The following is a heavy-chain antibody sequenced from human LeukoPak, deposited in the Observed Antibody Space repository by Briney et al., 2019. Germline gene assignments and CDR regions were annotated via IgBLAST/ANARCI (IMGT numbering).Heavy chain of an antibody. CDR2: INPNSGGT. J-gene: IGHJ4*02. CDR1: GYTFTGYS. V-gene: IGHV1-2*02. D-gene: IGHD2-15*01. CDR3: ARVRGTVVATVDY. Sequence: GASVKVSCKASGYTFTGYSMHWVRQAPGQGLEWMGWINPNSGGTNYAQKLQGRVTMTRDTSISTAYMELSRLGSDDTAVYYCARVRGTVVATVDYWGQGTLVTVSS.